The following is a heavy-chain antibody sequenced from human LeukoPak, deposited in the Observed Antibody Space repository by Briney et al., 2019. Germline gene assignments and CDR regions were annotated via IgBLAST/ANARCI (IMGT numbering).Heavy chain of an antibody. CDR3: ARDQRYGDYQDY. CDR1: GFTFSSYA. CDR2: ISSSSSYV. V-gene: IGHV3-21*01. D-gene: IGHD4-17*01. Sequence: PGGSLRLSCAASGFTFSSYAMSWVRQAPGKGLEWVSSISSSSSYVYYADSLKGRFTISRDNAKNSLYLQMNSLRAEDTAVYYCARDQRYGDYQDYWGQGTLVTVSS. J-gene: IGHJ4*02.